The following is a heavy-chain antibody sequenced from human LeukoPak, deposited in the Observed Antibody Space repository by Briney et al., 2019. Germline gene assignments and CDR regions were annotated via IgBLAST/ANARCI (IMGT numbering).Heavy chain of an antibody. V-gene: IGHV4-59*01. CDR2: IYYSGST. D-gene: IGHD3-10*01. J-gene: IGHJ5*02. Sequence: SETLSLTCTVAGRSISSYYGSWIRQPPGKGLEWVGFIYYSGSTNYNPSLTRRVTISVGPSKNQFSLKLTYVPAADTAVYYCARALITMVRGVIGNWFDPWGQGTLVTVSS. CDR1: GRSISSYY. CDR3: ARALITMVRGVIGNWFDP.